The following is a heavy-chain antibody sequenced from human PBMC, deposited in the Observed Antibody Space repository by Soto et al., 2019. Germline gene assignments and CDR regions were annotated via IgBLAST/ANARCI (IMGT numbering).Heavy chain of an antibody. CDR1: GGSFSGYY. D-gene: IGHD2-15*01. CDR2: INHSGST. J-gene: IGHJ5*02. Sequence: SETLSLTCAVYGGSFSGYYWSWIRQPPGKGLEWIGEINHSGSTNYNPSLKSRVTISVDTSKNQFSLKLSSVTAAGTAVYYCARVVVVAAGDWFDPWGQGTLVTVSS. V-gene: IGHV4-34*01. CDR3: ARVVVVAAGDWFDP.